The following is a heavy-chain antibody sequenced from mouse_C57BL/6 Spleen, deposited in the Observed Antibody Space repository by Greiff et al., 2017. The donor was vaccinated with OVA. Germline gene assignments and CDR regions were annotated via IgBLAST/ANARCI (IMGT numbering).Heavy chain of an antibody. CDR3: ARRGLPSWDDFDY. CDR1: GYTFTSYW. CDR2: IYPGSGST. J-gene: IGHJ2*01. Sequence: QVQLKQPGAELVKPGASVKMSCKASGYTFTSYWITWVKQRPGQGLEWIGDIYPGSGSTNYNEKFKSKATLTVDTSSSTAYMQLSSLTSEDSAVYYCARRGLPSWDDFDYWGQGTTLTVSS. D-gene: IGHD2-10*02. V-gene: IGHV1-55*01.